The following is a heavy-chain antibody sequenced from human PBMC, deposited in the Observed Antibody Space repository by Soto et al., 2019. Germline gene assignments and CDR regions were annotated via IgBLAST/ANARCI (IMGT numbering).Heavy chain of an antibody. V-gene: IGHV4-39*02. CDR2: IYYIGTT. J-gene: IGHJ4*02. CDR1: GGSIISRGYY. Sequence: QLQLQESGPGLVKPSETLSLTCTVSGGSIISRGYYWGWIRQTPGKGLEWIGSIYYIGTTYYNSALTRRVTTDVDTSRNHCSLKLISVTAADTGVFYCVRSDHDISHLDFWGKGSLVTVSS. D-gene: IGHD3-9*01. CDR3: VRSDHDISHLDF.